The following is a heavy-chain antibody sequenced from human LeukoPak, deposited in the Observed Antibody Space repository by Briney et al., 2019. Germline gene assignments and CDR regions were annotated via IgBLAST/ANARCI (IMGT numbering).Heavy chain of an antibody. D-gene: IGHD2-2*01. V-gene: IGHV3-48*04. CDR2: ISFSVNTK. CDR1: GFTFSDYS. CDR3: ARVRYCSSSSCP. Sequence: GGSLRLSCAASGFTFSDYSMNWVRQAPGKGLEWVSYISFSVNTKYYGDSVKGRFTISRDNAKNSLYLHMDSLRAEDTAVYYCARVRYCSSSSCPWGQGTLVTVSS. J-gene: IGHJ5*02.